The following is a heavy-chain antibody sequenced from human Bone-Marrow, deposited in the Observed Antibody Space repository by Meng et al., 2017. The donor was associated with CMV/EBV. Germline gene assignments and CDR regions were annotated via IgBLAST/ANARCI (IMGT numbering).Heavy chain of an antibody. CDR3: ARDNNWGPDY. J-gene: IGHJ4*02. D-gene: IGHD7-27*01. Sequence: ASVKVSCKASGYSFTDYYMHWVRQAPGQGLEWMGWINAKSGGTNYAQQFQGRVTLTRDTSINTGYMELTRLTSDDTAVYYCARDNNWGPDYWGQGMLVTVSS. V-gene: IGHV1-2*02. CDR2: INAKSGGT. CDR1: GYSFTDYY.